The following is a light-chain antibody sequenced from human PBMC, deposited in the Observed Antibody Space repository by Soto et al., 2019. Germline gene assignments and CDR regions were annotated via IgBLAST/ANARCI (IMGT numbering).Light chain of an antibody. CDR3: QQHSKWHRA. CDR1: QRVANY. V-gene: IGKV3-11*01. Sequence: EIVLTQSPATLSLSPGDRATLSCSASQRVANYLVWDQQRPGQAPRLLIYAASTRATGIPARFTGSGSRTDSSITISSIAPEYFAVYYCQQHSKWHRAFGGGTKVEIK. J-gene: IGKJ4*02. CDR2: AAS.